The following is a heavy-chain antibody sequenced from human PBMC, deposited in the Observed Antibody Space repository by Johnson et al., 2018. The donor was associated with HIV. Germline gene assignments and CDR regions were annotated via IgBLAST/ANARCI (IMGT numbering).Heavy chain of an antibody. V-gene: IGHV3-30*14. Sequence: QMLLVESGGGVVQPGRPLRLSCVASGFTFSSYAMHWVRQAPGKGLEWVAVISYDGSNKYYVDSVKGRFTISRENAKNSLYLQMNSLRAGDTAVYYCAREYEAFDIWGQGTMVTVSS. J-gene: IGHJ3*02. CDR1: GFTFSSYA. CDR2: ISYDGSNK. CDR3: AREYEAFDI.